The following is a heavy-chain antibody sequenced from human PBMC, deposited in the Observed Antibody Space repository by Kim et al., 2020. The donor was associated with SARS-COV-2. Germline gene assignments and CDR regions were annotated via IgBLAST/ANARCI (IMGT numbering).Heavy chain of an antibody. J-gene: IGHJ4*02. CDR2: ST. V-gene: IGHV4-59*01. Sequence: STNYNPSLKSRVTISVDTSKNQFSLKLSSVTAADTAVYYCARDVGYSYDYWGQGTLVTVSS. CDR3: ARDVGYSYDY. D-gene: IGHD5-18*01.